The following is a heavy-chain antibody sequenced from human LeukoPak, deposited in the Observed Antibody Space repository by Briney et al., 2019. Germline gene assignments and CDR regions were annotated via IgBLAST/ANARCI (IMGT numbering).Heavy chain of an antibody. Sequence: HSQTLSLTCAISGDSVSGNSTAYNWIRQSPFRGLEWLGRTYYRSKWYNDYAVSVKGRITINPDTPKNQLSLQLNSVTPDDTAVYYCARGGQGDGYSAGEAFNFWGQGTMVTVSS. CDR1: GDSVSGNSTA. D-gene: IGHD5-24*01. J-gene: IGHJ3*01. CDR3: ARGGQGDGYSAGEAFNF. V-gene: IGHV6-1*01. CDR2: TYYRSKWYN.